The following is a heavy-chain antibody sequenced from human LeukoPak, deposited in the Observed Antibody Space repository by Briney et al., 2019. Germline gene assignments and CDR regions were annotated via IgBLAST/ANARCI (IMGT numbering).Heavy chain of an antibody. V-gene: IGHV3-11*01. CDR1: GFAFNDYY. CDR3: ATDGAGFDT. Sequence: GGSLRLTCAASGFAFNDYYMSWIRQAPGKGLEWLSYINIGGTNTHYADSVKGRFTISRDNAKKSLYLEMNNLRAEDTAVYYCATDGAGFDTWGQGVLVTVSS. J-gene: IGHJ5*02. CDR2: INIGGTNT.